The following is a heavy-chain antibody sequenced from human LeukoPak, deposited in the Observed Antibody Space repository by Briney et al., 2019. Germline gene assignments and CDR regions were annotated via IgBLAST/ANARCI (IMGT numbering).Heavy chain of an antibody. CDR1: GFTFSSYE. CDR3: ASRYCTSTNCYAFDI. CDR2: ISSSGSTI. Sequence: GGSLRLSCAASGFTFSSYEMNWVRQAPGKGREWVSYISSSGSTIYYADSVKGRFTICRDNDENSLFLQMNSLRAEDTAVYYCASRYCTSTNCYAFDIWGQGTMVTVSS. J-gene: IGHJ3*02. D-gene: IGHD2-2*01. V-gene: IGHV3-48*03.